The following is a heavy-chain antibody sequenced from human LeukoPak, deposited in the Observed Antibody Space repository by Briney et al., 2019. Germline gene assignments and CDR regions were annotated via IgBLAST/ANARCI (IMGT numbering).Heavy chain of an antibody. CDR2: ISSSSSYI. CDR3: ARDQYSSSSFYYYYMDV. CDR1: GFTFSSYS. Sequence: GGSLRLSCAASGFTFSSYSMNWVRQAPGKGLEWVSSISSSSSYIYYADSVKGRFTISRDNAKNSLYLQMNSLRAEDTAVYYCARDQYSSSSFYYYYMDVWGKGTTVTVSS. V-gene: IGHV3-21*01. J-gene: IGHJ6*03. D-gene: IGHD6-6*01.